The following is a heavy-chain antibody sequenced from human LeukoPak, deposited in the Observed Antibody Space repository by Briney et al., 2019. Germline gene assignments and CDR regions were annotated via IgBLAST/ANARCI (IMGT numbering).Heavy chain of an antibody. V-gene: IGHV4-31*03. J-gene: IGHJ6*03. CDR1: SGSITSGGYY. D-gene: IGHD4-11*01. CDR3: ARAPKGMTTVRYYYYYYMDV. CDR2: IYYSGST. Sequence: SQTLSLTCTVSSGSITSGGYYWNWIRQHPGKGLEWIGYIYYSGSTFYNPSLKSRVTMSVDTSKNQFSLKLSSVTAADTAVYYCARAPKGMTTVRYYYYYYMDVWGKGTTVTVSS.